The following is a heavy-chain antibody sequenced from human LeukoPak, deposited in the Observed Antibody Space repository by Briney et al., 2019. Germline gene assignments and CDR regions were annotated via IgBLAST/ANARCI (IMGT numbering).Heavy chain of an antibody. D-gene: IGHD5-24*01. J-gene: IGHJ3*02. CDR3: ARDKRWLQLKSFSAFDI. CDR1: GFTFSYYG. Sequence: PGGSLRLSCAASGFTFSYYGMNWVRQAPGKGLEWVSSISSSSSYIYYADSVKGRFTISRDNAKNSLYLQMNSLRAEDTAVYYCARDKRWLQLKSFSAFDIWGQGTMVTVSS. V-gene: IGHV3-21*01. CDR2: ISSSSSYI.